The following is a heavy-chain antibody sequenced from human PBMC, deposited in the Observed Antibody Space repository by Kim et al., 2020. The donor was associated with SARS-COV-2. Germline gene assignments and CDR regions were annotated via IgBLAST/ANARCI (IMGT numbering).Heavy chain of an antibody. V-gene: IGHV3-9*01. CDR3: AKESTVTTRRAYYYYGIDV. J-gene: IGHJ6*02. D-gene: IGHD4-4*01. CDR1: GFTFDDYA. CDR2: ISWNSVSI. Sequence: GGSLRLSCAASGFTFDDYAMHWVRQAPGKGLEWVSGISWNSVSIGYADSVKGRFTISRDNAKNSLYLQMNSLRAEDTALYYCAKESTVTTRRAYYYYGIDVWGQRTTVTVSS.